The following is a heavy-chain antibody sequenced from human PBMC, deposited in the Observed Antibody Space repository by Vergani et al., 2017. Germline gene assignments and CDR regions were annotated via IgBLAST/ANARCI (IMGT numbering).Heavy chain of an antibody. D-gene: IGHD2-15*01. Sequence: QVQLQESGPGLVKPSETLSLTCTVSGGSISSYYWSWIRQPPGKGLEWIGYIYYSGSTNYNPSLKSRVTISVDTSKNQFSLKLSSVTAADTAVYYCATVATSGGVDFDLWGRGTLVTVSS. V-gene: IGHV4-59*01. CDR3: ATVATSGGVDFDL. CDR2: IYYSGST. J-gene: IGHJ2*01. CDR1: GGSISSYY.